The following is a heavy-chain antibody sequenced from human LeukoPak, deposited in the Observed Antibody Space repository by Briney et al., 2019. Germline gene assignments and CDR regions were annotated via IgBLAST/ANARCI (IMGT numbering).Heavy chain of an antibody. CDR2: ISWDGGSP. Sequence: PGGSLRLSCAASGFTFDDYAMHWVRQAPGKGLEWVSLISWDGGSPYYADSVKGRFTISRDNSKNSLYLQMNSLRTEDTALYYCAKECGWVGSTGGFDYWGQGTLVTVSS. J-gene: IGHJ4*02. CDR1: GFTFDDYA. V-gene: IGHV3-43*01. D-gene: IGHD1-26*01. CDR3: AKECGWVGSTGGFDY.